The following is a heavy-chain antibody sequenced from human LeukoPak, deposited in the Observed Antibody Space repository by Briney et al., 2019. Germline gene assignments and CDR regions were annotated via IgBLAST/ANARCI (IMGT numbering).Heavy chain of an antibody. Sequence: GESLKISCKGSGYTFTNYWIAWVRQMPGKGLEWMGVIYPGDSDTRYSPSLQGQVTISADKSISTAYLQWSSLKASDTAMYYCARHATTVATIENYFDYWGQGTLVTVSS. V-gene: IGHV5-51*01. CDR2: IYPGDSDT. D-gene: IGHD5-12*01. CDR1: GYTFTNYW. CDR3: ARHATTVATIENYFDY. J-gene: IGHJ4*02.